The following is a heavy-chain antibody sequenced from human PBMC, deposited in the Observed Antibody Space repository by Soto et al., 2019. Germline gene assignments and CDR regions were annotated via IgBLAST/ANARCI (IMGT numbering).Heavy chain of an antibody. CDR2: INHSGST. Sequence: QVQLQQWGAGLLKPSETLSLTCAVYGGSFSGYYWSWIRQPPGKGLEWIGEINHSGSTNYNPSLKSRVTISVDTSTNQFSLKLSSVTAADTAVYYCARESGITMVRGVINPLDYWGQGTLVTVSS. V-gene: IGHV4-34*01. CDR1: GGSFSGYY. CDR3: ARESGITMVRGVINPLDY. D-gene: IGHD3-10*01. J-gene: IGHJ4*02.